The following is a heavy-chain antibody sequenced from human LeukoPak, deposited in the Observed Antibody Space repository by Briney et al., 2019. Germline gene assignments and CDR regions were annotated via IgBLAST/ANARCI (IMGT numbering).Heavy chain of an antibody. V-gene: IGHV4-61*02. D-gene: IGHD1-14*01. CDR1: GGSISSGSYY. Sequence: PSQTLSLTCTVSGGSISSGSYYWSWIRQPAGKGLEWIGRIYTSGSTNYNPSLKSRVTMSVDTSKNQFSLKLSSVTAADTAVYYCARDSPGSYYYYYMDVWGKGTTVTISS. CDR3: ARDSPGSYYYYYMDV. CDR2: IYTSGST. J-gene: IGHJ6*03.